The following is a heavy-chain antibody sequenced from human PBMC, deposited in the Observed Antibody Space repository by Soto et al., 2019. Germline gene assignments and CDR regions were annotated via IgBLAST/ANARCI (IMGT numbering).Heavy chain of an antibody. D-gene: IGHD2-15*01. CDR1: GDSISISSYY. Sequence: QLQLQESGPGLVKPSEDLSLTCSVSGDSISISSYYWGWVRQPPGQGLEWIGSIHYSGSTHYNQSIQRRVTISGDAAKKQYPLKLGSVTDADTAMYYCASTKDETLYFDYWGQGNLVTVSS. J-gene: IGHJ4*02. CDR3: ASTKDETLYFDY. V-gene: IGHV4-39*01. CDR2: IHYSGST.